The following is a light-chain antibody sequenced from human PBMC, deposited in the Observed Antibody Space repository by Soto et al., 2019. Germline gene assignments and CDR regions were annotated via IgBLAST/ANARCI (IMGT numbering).Light chain of an antibody. CDR1: QSVSSS. V-gene: IGKV3-11*01. CDR3: QQRSNWPRT. J-gene: IGKJ2*01. CDR2: DAS. Sequence: EIVLTQSPATLSLSPGERATLSCRASQSVSSSLAWYQQKPGQAPRLLIYDASNKATGIPARFSGSGSGTYFTLTISSLEPEDCAVYYCQQRSNWPRTFGQGTKLEIK.